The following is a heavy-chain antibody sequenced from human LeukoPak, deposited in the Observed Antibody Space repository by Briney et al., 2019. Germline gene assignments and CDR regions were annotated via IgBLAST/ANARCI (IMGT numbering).Heavy chain of an antibody. V-gene: IGHV3-53*01. Sequence: GGSLRLSCAASGFTVSSNYMSWVRQAPGKGLEWVSVIYSGGSTYYADSVKGRFTISRDNSKNTLYLQMNSLRAEDTAVYYCARGHYDSSGYYLPFDYWGQGTLVTVSS. CDR1: GFTVSSNY. CDR2: IYSGGST. D-gene: IGHD3-22*01. J-gene: IGHJ4*02. CDR3: ARGHYDSSGYYLPFDY.